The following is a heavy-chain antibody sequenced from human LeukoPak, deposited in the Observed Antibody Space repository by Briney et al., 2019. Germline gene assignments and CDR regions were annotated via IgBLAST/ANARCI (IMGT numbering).Heavy chain of an antibody. V-gene: IGHV4-59*01. CDR2: IYYSGST. CDR3: ARATTMVAPIDY. J-gene: IGHJ4*02. Sequence: SETLSLTCTVSGGSISSYYWSWIRQPPGKGLEWIGYIYYSGSTNYNPSLKSRVTISVDTSKNQFSLKLSSVTAADTAVYYCARATTMVAPIDYWGQGTLVTVSS. CDR1: GGSISSYY. D-gene: IGHD4-23*01.